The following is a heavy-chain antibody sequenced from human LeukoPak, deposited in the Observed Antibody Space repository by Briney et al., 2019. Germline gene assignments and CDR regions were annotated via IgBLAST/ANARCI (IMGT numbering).Heavy chain of an antibody. D-gene: IGHD3-10*01. CDR2: ISSNGYYI. J-gene: IGHJ4*02. CDR1: GFTFRSHT. CDR3: ARDAINYYGSGSPTFDY. V-gene: IGHV3-21*04. Sequence: GGSLRLSCAASGFTFRSHTINWVRQAPGKGLEWVSSISSNGYYIYYADSVKGRFTISRDNAKNSLYLQMNSLRAEDTAVYYCARDAINYYGSGSPTFDYWGQGTLVTVSS.